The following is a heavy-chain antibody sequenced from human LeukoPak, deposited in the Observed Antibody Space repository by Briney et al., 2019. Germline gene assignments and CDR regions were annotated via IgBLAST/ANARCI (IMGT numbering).Heavy chain of an antibody. CDR2: ISNNAVST. CDR3: AKVLQLYGDFDY. Sequence: GGPLRLCCAASGFTFKNYAMSWVRQAPGKGLEWISAISNNAVSTYYADSVKGRFTISRDNSKNTLYLQMNRLRAEDTAVYYCAKVLQLYGDFDYWGQGTLVTVSS. J-gene: IGHJ4*02. D-gene: IGHD4-17*01. V-gene: IGHV3-23*01. CDR1: GFTFKNYA.